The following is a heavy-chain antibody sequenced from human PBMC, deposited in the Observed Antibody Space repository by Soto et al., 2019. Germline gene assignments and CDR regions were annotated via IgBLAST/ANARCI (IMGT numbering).Heavy chain of an antibody. CDR3: AVYIAAAYYFDY. J-gene: IGHJ4*02. CDR1: GYSSSSGYY. V-gene: IGHV4-38-2*01. CDR2: IYHSGST. D-gene: IGHD6-13*01. Sequence: PSEALSLTCAVSGYSSSSGYYWGWIRQPPGKGLEWIGSIYHSGSTYYNPSLKSRVTISVDTSKNQFSLKLSSVIAADTAVYYCAVYIAAAYYFDYWGQGTLVTV.